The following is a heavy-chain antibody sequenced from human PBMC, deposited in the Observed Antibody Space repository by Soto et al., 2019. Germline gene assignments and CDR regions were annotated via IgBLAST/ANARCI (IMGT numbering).Heavy chain of an antibody. D-gene: IGHD3-10*01. Sequence: QVQLVESGGGVVQPGRSLRLSCAASGFTFSSYGMHWVRQAPGKGLEWVAVISYDGSNKYYADSVKGRFTISRDNSKNTLYLQMNSLRAEDTAVYYCANVKEKLWFGELPYWGQGTLVTVSS. V-gene: IGHV3-30*18. CDR2: ISYDGSNK. CDR3: ANVKEKLWFGELPY. CDR1: GFTFSSYG. J-gene: IGHJ4*02.